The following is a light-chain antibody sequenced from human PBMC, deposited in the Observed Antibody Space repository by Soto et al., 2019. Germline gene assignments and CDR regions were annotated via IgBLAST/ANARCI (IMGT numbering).Light chain of an antibody. J-gene: IGKJ1*01. CDR1: QSVSSN. CDR3: QQYNNWPPP. Sequence: EIVVTHSPATLSVSACERAALSCRASQSVSSNLAWYQQKPGQAPRLLIYGASTRAAGIPARFSGSGSGTEFTLTISSLQSEDFAVYHCQQYNNWPPPFGQGTKVDIK. CDR2: GAS. V-gene: IGKV3-15*01.